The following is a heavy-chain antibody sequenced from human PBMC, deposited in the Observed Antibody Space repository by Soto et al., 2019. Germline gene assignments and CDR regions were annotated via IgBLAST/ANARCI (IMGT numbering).Heavy chain of an antibody. CDR2: IYYSGST. CDR1: GGSISSSSYY. J-gene: IGHJ1*01. D-gene: IGHD6-13*01. Sequence: SETLSLTCTVSGGSISSSSYYWGWIRQPPGKGLEWIGSIYYSGSTYYNPSLKSRVTISVDTSKNQFSLKLSSVTAADTAVYYCACGGSSSWYVRSPEYFQHWGQGTLVTVSS. CDR3: ACGGSSSWYVRSPEYFQH. V-gene: IGHV4-39*01.